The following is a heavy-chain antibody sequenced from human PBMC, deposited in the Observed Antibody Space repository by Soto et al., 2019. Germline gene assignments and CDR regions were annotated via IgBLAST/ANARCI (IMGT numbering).Heavy chain of an antibody. J-gene: IGHJ5*02. CDR1: GGTFSSYA. CDR3: AGCSGGSCYSNWFDP. V-gene: IGHV1-69*13. D-gene: IGHD2-15*01. CDR2: IIPIFGTA. Sequence: SVKVSCKASGGTFSSYAISWVRQAPGQGLEWMGGIIPIFGTANYAQKFQGRVTITADESTSTAYMELSSLRSEDTAVYYCAGCSGGSCYSNWFDPWXQGTLVTVSS.